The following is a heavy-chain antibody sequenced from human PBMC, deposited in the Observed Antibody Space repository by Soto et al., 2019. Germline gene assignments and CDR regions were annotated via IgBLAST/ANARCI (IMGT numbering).Heavy chain of an antibody. J-gene: IGHJ4*02. CDR1: GYSFTTYW. CDR3: ARQFRSTGTTDY. CDR2: IYPGDSDT. Sequence: GESLKISCKGSGYSFTTYWIGWVRQMPGKGLEWMGVIYPGDSDTRYSPSFQGQVTISADRSISTAYLQWSSLKASDTAMYYCARQFRSTGTTDYWGQGTLVTVSS. D-gene: IGHD1-7*01. V-gene: IGHV5-51*01.